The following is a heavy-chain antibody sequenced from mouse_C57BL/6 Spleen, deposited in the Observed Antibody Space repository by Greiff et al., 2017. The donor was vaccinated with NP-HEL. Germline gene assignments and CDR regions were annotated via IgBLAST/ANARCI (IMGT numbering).Heavy chain of an antibody. D-gene: IGHD2-2*01. CDR2: ISDGGSYT. CDR3: ARDSGVRRFAY. J-gene: IGHJ3*01. V-gene: IGHV5-4*01. Sequence: EVQLQQSGGGLVKPGGSLKLSCAASGFTFSSYAMSWVRQTPEKRLEWVATISDGGSYTYYPDNVKGRFTISRDNAKNNLYLQMSHLKSEDTAMYYCARDSGVRRFAYWGQGTLVTVSA. CDR1: GFTFSSYA.